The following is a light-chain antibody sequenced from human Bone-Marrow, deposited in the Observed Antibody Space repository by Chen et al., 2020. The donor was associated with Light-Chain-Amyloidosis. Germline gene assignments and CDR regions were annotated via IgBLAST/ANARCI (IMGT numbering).Light chain of an antibody. J-gene: IGLJ1*01. CDR2: EVT. V-gene: IGLV2-14*01. CDR3: SSDAITNTLV. Sequence: QSALTQPASVSGSPGQSITISCTGTSSDVGGDNHVSWYQQHPDKAPKLMIYEVTNRPSWVPDRFSGSHSDNTASLTISGLQPEDEADYFCSSDAITNTLVFGSGTRVTVL. CDR1: SSDVGGDNH.